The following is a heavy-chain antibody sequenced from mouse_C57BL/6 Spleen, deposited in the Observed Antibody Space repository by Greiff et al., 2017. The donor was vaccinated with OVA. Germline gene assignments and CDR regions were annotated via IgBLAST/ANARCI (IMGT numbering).Heavy chain of an antibody. CDR2: ITPSNGGT. CDR3: VPQGDYYRAWFAY. Sequence: QVQLQQPGTELLKPGASVKLSCKASGYTFTSYWMHWVTQRPGQGLEWIGNITPSNGGTNYNEKFTSQSTLTGDKSSSTAYMQLSSLTSEDSSVYYRVPQGDYYRAWFAYWGQGTLVTVSA. D-gene: IGHD2-14*01. J-gene: IGHJ3*01. V-gene: IGHV1-53*01. CDR1: GYTFTSYW.